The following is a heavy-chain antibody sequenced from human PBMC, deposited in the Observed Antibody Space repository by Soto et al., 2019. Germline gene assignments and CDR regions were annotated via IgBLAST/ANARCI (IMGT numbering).Heavy chain of an antibody. V-gene: IGHV3-33*01. D-gene: IGHD1-26*01. J-gene: IGHJ4*02. Sequence: QVQLVESGGGVVQPGRSLSLSCAASGFTFRSYATHWVRQAPGKGLEWVALIWNDGSNKYYADSVKGRFTISRDNSKNTLYLQMNSLRAEDTAVFYCARGNRSVDFELWGQGTLVTVSS. CDR3: ARGNRSVDFEL. CDR2: IWNDGSNK. CDR1: GFTFRSYA.